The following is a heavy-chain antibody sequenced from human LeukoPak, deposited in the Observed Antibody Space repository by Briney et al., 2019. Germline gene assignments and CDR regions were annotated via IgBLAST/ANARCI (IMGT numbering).Heavy chain of an antibody. J-gene: IGHJ3*02. Sequence: SETLSLTCTVSGGSISSHYWSWIRQPPGKGLEWDGYVFYSGSTNYNPSLKSRVSISVDTSKKQLSLKLSSVTAADTAVYYCARVVPKQQLVDAFDIWGQGTMVTVSS. D-gene: IGHD6-13*01. CDR2: VFYSGST. CDR1: GGSISSHY. V-gene: IGHV4-59*11. CDR3: ARVVPKQQLVDAFDI.